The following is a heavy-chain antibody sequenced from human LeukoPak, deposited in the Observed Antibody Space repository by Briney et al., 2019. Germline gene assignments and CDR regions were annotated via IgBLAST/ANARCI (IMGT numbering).Heavy chain of an antibody. CDR1: GFTFSSYE. CDR3: VRGGWYNWNIDFDY. D-gene: IGHD1-1*01. J-gene: IGHJ4*02. Sequence: GGSLRLSCAASGFTFSSYEMNWVRQAPGKGPEWVSYISSSGSTIYYADSVKGRFTISRDNAKNSLYLQMNSLRAEDTAVYYCVRGGWYNWNIDFDYWGQGTLVTVSS. V-gene: IGHV3-48*03. CDR2: ISSSGSTI.